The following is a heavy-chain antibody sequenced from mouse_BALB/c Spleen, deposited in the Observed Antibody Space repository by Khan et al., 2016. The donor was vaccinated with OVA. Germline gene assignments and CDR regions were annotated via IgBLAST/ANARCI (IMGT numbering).Heavy chain of an antibody. J-gene: IGHJ4*01. CDR2: ISYSGST. Sequence: EVQLQESGPGLVKPSQSLSLTCTVTGYSITTNYACDWNRQFPGNKLEWMGYISYSGSTSYNPSLKSRISITRDTSKNQSFLQLNSVTTEDTATYYCARKNYCGCAVDYWGQGTSVTVSS. V-gene: IGHV3-2*02. D-gene: IGHD1-1*01. CDR3: ARKNYCGCAVDY. CDR1: GYSITTNYA.